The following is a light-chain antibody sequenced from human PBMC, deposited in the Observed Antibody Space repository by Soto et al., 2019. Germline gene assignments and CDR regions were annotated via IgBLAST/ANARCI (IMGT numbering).Light chain of an antibody. CDR1: QTISSW. CDR2: EAS. J-gene: IGKJ1*01. Sequence: DIQMTQSPSTLSGSVGDRATITCRASQTISSWLAWYQQKPGKDPKLLIYEASTLKSGVPSRFSGSGSGTEFTLTISSLQPDDFAIYYCQHYNSYSEAFGQGTKVELK. CDR3: QHYNSYSEA. V-gene: IGKV1-5*03.